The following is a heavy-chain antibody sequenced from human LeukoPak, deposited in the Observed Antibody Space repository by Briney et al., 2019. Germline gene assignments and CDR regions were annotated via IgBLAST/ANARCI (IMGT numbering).Heavy chain of an antibody. D-gene: IGHD3-22*01. V-gene: IGHV3-23*01. CDR1: GFTFSSYA. CDR2: TSGSGDNT. J-gene: IGHJ4*02. Sequence: GGSLRLSCAASGFTFSSYAMSWVRQAPGKGLEWVSGTSGSGDNTYYADSVKGQFTISRDNSKNTLYVQVNSLGTEDTAAYYCAKGSYYDSSGSFYFDYWGQGTLVTVSS. CDR3: AKGSYYDSSGSFYFDY.